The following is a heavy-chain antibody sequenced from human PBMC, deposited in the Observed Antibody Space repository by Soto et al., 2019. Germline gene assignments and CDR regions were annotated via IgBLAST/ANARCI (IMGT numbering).Heavy chain of an antibody. J-gene: IGHJ5*02. D-gene: IGHD3-9*01. Sequence: PGGSLRLSCTASGFTFGDYAMSWFRQAPGKGLEWVGFIRSKAYGGTTEYAASVKGRFTISRDDSKSIAYLQMNSLKTEDTAVYYCTRAWDLHQLGRYFDWFPAWFNPWGQGTLVTVSS. CDR3: TRAWDLHQLGRYFDWFPAWFNP. CDR2: IRSKAYGGTT. CDR1: GFTFGDYA. V-gene: IGHV3-49*03.